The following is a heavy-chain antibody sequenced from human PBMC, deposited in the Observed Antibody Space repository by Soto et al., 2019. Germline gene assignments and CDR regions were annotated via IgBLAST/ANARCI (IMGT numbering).Heavy chain of an antibody. D-gene: IGHD6-25*01. CDR2: MSYAGSNK. CDR3: ARGVGRDGYTPVGY. J-gene: IGHJ4*02. V-gene: IGHV3-30*03. CDR1: GFTFSSYG. Sequence: QVQLVESGGGVVQPGRSLRLSCAASGFTFSSYGMHWVRQARGKGLEWVALMSYAGSNKDYADSVKGRFTISRDNSKNTLYLQMASVRAEDTAVYYCARGVGRDGYTPVGYWGQGTLVAVSS.